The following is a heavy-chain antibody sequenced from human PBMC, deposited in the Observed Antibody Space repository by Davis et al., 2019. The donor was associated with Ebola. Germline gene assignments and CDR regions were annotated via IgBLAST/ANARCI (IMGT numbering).Heavy chain of an antibody. D-gene: IGHD2-15*01. J-gene: IGHJ5*02. V-gene: IGHV6-1*01. CDR1: GDSVSGKNGA. CDR2: TYYTSKWHN. Sequence: PSETLSLTCAISGDSVSGKNGAWNWIRQSPSRGLEWLGRTYYTSKWHNDYGDSVKSRITINTDTSKNKFSLQLNSVTPEDTAVYYCASGLLRGGGVDPWGQGTPVTVSS. CDR3: ASGLLRGGGVDP.